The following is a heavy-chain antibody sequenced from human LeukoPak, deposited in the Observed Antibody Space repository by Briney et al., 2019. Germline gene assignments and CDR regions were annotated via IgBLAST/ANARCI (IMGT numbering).Heavy chain of an antibody. V-gene: IGHV3-13*01. J-gene: IGHJ3*02. D-gene: IGHD6-19*01. CDR2: IGTAGDT. Sequence: GESLKISCKGSGYSFTSYWIGWVRQMPGKGLEWVSGIGTAGDTYYPGSVRGRFTISRENAKNSLYLQMNSLRAGDTAVYYCAREALAVAGTDDGFDIWGQGTMVTVSS. CDR1: GYSFTSYW. CDR3: AREALAVAGTDDGFDI.